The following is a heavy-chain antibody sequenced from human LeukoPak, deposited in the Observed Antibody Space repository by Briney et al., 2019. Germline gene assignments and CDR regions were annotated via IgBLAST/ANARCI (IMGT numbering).Heavy chain of an antibody. V-gene: IGHV3-48*03. Sequence: GGSLRLSCAASGFTFSSYEMNWVRQAPGKGLEWVSYISSSGSTIYYADSVKGRFTISRDNAKNSLYLQMNSLRAEDTALYYCARDQIQRWYFDLWGRGTLVTVSS. CDR2: ISSSGSTI. CDR1: GFTFSSYE. D-gene: IGHD2-2*01. CDR3: ARDQIQRWYFDL. J-gene: IGHJ2*01.